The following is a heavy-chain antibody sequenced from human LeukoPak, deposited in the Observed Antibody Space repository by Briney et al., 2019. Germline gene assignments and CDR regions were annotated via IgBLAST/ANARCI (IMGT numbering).Heavy chain of an antibody. CDR3: ARVNRGDGNYLSYYFDY. V-gene: IGHV4-31*03. J-gene: IGHJ4*02. CDR2: IFYSGNT. D-gene: IGHD4-17*01. CDR1: GGSISSGAYY. Sequence: ASETLSLTCTVSGGSISSGAYYWSWIRQHPGKGLEWIGYIFYSGNTYYNPSLKSRVTISVDTSKHQFSLNLSSVTAADTAVYYCARVNRGDGNYLSYYFDYWGQGTLVTVSS.